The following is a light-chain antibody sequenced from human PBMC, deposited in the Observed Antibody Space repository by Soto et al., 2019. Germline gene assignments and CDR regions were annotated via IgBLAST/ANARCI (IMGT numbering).Light chain of an antibody. CDR1: QSIGIGS. CDR3: QEYDDSPPWT. J-gene: IGKJ1*01. Sequence: EIVLTQSPGTLSLSPGERAALSCRASQSIGIGSLAWYQQRPGQAPRLLVYGASSRATGVPDRFSGSGSGTDFTLTISRLEPEDFAVYYCQEYDDSPPWTFGQGTKVEIK. CDR2: GAS. V-gene: IGKV3-20*01.